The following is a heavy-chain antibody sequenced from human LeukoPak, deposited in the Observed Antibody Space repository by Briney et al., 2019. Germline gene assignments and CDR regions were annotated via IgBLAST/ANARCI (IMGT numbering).Heavy chain of an antibody. CDR1: GFTFGTYN. V-gene: IGHV3-53*01. J-gene: IGHJ4*02. CDR3: ARAAYCGGDCFSGYFDY. CDR2: MYSGGST. Sequence: GGSLRLSCAASGFTFGTYNMNWVRQAPGKGLEWVSVMYSGGSTYYADSVEGRFTISRDNLKNTLYLQMNSLRTEDTAVYYCARAAYCGGDCFSGYFDYWGQGTLVTVSS. D-gene: IGHD2-21*02.